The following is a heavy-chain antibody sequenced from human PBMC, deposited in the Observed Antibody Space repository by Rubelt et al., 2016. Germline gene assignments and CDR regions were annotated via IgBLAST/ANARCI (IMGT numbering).Heavy chain of an antibody. D-gene: IGHD3-3*01. J-gene: IGHJ4*02. Sequence: QVQLQESGPGLVKPSETLSLTCTVSGGSISSYYWSWIRQPPGKGLEWIGYIYYSGSTNYNPSLKGRVTISVDTSKNQFSLKLSSVTAADTAVYYCASSRAGSGSRSGYYFDYWGQGTLVTVSS. CDR2: IYYSGST. V-gene: IGHV4-59*01. CDR3: ASSRAGSGSRSGYYFDY. CDR1: GGSISSYY.